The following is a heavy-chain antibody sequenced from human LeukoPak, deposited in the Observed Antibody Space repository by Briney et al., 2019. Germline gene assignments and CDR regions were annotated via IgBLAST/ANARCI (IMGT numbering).Heavy chain of an antibody. CDR1: GFTFSDYY. V-gene: IGHV3-11*04. J-gene: IGHJ4*02. D-gene: IGHD6-13*01. CDR3: ARDTAAAASTPDY. Sequence: GGSLRLSCAASGFTFSDYYMSWIRQAPGKGLEWVSYISSSGSTIYYADSVKGRFTISRDNAKNSLYLQMNSLRDEDTAVYYCARDTAAAASTPDYWGQGTLVTVSS. CDR2: ISSSGSTI.